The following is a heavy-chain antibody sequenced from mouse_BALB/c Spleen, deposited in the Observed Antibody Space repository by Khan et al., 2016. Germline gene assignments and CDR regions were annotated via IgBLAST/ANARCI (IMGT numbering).Heavy chain of an antibody. Sequence: QVQLQQSGAELVKPGASVKLSCKASGYTFTSYDINWVRQRPEQGLEWIGWIFPGDGSTKYNEKFKGKATLTTDKSSSTAYMQPRRLTSEDSAVYFCARLYGSTYWYFDVWGAGTTVTVSS. J-gene: IGHJ1*01. CDR3: ARLYGSTYWYFDV. CDR2: IFPGDGST. V-gene: IGHV1-85*01. D-gene: IGHD1-1*01. CDR1: GYTFTSYD.